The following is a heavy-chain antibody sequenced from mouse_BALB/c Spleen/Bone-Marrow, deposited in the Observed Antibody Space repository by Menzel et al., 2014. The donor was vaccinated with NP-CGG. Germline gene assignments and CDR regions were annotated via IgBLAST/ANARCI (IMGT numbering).Heavy chain of an antibody. CDR1: GYTFTSYV. J-gene: IGHJ3*01. CDR3: ARSGRYDGFAY. Sequence: VQLQQSGPELVKPGASVKMSCKASGYTFTSYVMHWVKQKPGQGLEWIGYINPYNDGTKYNEKFKGKGTLTSDKSSSTAYMELSSLTSEDSAVYYCARSGRYDGFAYWGQGTLVTVSA. CDR2: INPYNDGT. V-gene: IGHV1-14*01. D-gene: IGHD2-14*01.